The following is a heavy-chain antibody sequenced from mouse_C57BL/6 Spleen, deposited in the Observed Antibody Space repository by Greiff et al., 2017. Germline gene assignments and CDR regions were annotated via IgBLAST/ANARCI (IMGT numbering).Heavy chain of an antibody. CDR2: IYPGNSDT. J-gene: IGHJ4*01. D-gene: IGHD4-1*01. CDR1: GYTFTSYW. V-gene: IGHV1-5*01. Sequence: VQLQQSGTVLARPGASVKMSCKTSGYTFTSYWMHWVKQRPGQGLEWIGAIYPGNSDTSYNQKFKGKAKLTAVTSASTAYMELSSLTNEDSAVYYCTRYPTGTGAMDYWGQGTSVTVSS. CDR3: TRYPTGTGAMDY.